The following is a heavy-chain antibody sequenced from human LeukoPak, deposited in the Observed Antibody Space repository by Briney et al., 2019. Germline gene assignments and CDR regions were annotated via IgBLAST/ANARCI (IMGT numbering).Heavy chain of an antibody. J-gene: IGHJ3*02. Sequence: GGSLRLSCAASGFTFSSYGMHWVRQAPGKGLEWVAFIRYDGSNKYYADSVKGRFTISRDNSKNTLYLQMNSLRAEGTAVYYCAKGRFLEWPAFGAFDIWGQGTMVTVSS. CDR1: GFTFSSYG. CDR3: AKGRFLEWPAFGAFDI. D-gene: IGHD3-3*01. CDR2: IRYDGSNK. V-gene: IGHV3-30*02.